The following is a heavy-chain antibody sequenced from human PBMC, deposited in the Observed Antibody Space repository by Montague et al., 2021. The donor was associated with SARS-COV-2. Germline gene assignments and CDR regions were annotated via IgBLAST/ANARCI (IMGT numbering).Heavy chain of an antibody. J-gene: IGHJ4*02. Sequence: SETLSLTCTVSGGSVSSSSYYWSWHRQPPGKELKGIGSINYSGSTYYNPSRKSRVTISVDTSKNQFSLKLSSVTAADTAVYYCASLPRITIFGVVIHFDYWGQGTLVTVSS. CDR1: GGSVSSSSYY. CDR3: ASLPRITIFGVVIHFDY. D-gene: IGHD3-3*01. CDR2: INYSGST. V-gene: IGHV4-39*01.